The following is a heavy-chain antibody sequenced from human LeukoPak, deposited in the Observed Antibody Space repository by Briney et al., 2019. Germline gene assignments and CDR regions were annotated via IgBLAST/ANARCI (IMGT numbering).Heavy chain of an antibody. Sequence: TSSETLSLTCTVSGGSISSYYWSWIRQPPGKGLEWIGNIYYSGSTNYNPSLKSRVTMSVDTSKNQFSLKLSSVTAADTAVYYCARLSTVTTSFDYWGQGTLVTVSS. D-gene: IGHD4-17*01. J-gene: IGHJ4*02. V-gene: IGHV4-59*12. CDR1: GGSISSYY. CDR3: ARLSTVTTSFDY. CDR2: IYYSGST.